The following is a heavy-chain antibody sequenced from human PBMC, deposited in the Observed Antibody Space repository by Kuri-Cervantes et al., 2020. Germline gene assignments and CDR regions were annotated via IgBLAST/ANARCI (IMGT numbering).Heavy chain of an antibody. CDR1: GFTFSSHS. Sequence: GGSLRLSCAASGFTFSSHSMSWVRQAPGKGLEWVSVIYSGGSTYYADSVKGRFTISRHNSKNTLYLQMDSLRAEDTAVYYCARDPSSGYRDWYFDLWGRGTLVTVSS. J-gene: IGHJ2*01. V-gene: IGHV3-53*04. D-gene: IGHD3-22*01. CDR2: IYSGGST. CDR3: ARDPSSGYRDWYFDL.